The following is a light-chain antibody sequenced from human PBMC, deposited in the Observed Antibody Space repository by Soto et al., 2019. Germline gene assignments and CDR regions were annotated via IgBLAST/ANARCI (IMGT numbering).Light chain of an antibody. J-gene: IGLJ2*01. Sequence: QSALTQPASVSGSPGQSITISCTGTSSDVGAYKYVSWYQQHPGKAPKLMIYEVSNRPSGVSNRFSGSKSGNTASLTISGLQAEDEADYYCSSYVGSNFHVLFGGGTKLTVL. CDR1: SSDVGAYKY. CDR2: EVS. CDR3: SSYVGSNFHVL. V-gene: IGLV2-14*01.